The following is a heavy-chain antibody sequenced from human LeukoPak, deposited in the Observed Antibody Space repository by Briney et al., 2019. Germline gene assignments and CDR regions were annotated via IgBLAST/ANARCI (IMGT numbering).Heavy chain of an antibody. D-gene: IGHD2-2*03. CDR1: GYTFTSYA. J-gene: IGHJ5*02. CDR3: ARDFGYCSSTSCYLNWFDP. CDR2: INAGNGNT. Sequence: ASVKVSCKASGYTFTSYAMHWVRQAPGQRLEWMEWINAGNGNTKYSQKFQGRVTITRDTSASTAYMELSSLRSEDTAVYYCARDFGYCSSTSCYLNWFDPWGQGTLVTVSS. V-gene: IGHV1-3*01.